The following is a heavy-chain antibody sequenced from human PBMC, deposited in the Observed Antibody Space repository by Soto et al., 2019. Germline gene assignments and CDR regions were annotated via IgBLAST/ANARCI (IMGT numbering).Heavy chain of an antibody. CDR3: ARGRDEYKLGNV. CDR1: GGSLSDYY. J-gene: IGHJ6*02. D-gene: IGHD1-1*01. CDR2: IHPSGST. V-gene: IGHV4-34*01. Sequence: NPSETLSLTCAVSGGSLSDYYWPWIRQSPGKGLEWIGEIHPSGSTYYNPSLRSRVTISVDTSKNQFSLKLTSLTAADTAIYYCARGRDEYKLGNVWGHGTTVTVSS.